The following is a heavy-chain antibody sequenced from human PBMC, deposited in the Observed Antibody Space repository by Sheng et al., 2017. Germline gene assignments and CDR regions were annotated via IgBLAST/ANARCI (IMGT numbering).Heavy chain of an antibody. D-gene: IGHD3-22*01. V-gene: IGHV4-61*01. CDR2: MYFSGRT. Sequence: QVHLQGSGPGLVKPSETLSLTCNVSGGSVTSGSDYWSWIRQPPGKGLEWIGYMYFSGRTNYNPSFGSRVTISVDTSKNQLSLKLSSVTAADTAVYYCARGSRSSWLLSAFDIWGQGTMVAVSS. CDR1: GGSVTSGSDY. CDR3: ARGSRSSWLLSAFDI. J-gene: IGHJ3*02.